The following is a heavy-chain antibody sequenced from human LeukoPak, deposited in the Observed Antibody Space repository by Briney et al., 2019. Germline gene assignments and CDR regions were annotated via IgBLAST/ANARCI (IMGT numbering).Heavy chain of an antibody. CDR1: GFRVSRNY. Sequence: GGSLRLSCAASGFRVSRNYMSWVRQAPGKGLEWVSVIYSGGSRYYADSVKVRFTISRDNSKNTLYLQMNSLRAEDTAVYYCARDLRFHWGQGTLVTVSS. CDR3: ARDLRFH. J-gene: IGHJ4*02. V-gene: IGHV3-66*01. CDR2: IYSGGSR.